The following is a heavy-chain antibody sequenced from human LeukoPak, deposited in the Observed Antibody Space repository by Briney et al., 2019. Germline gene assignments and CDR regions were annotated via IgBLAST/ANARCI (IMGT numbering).Heavy chain of an antibody. V-gene: IGHV1-46*01. J-gene: IGHJ4*02. CDR2: INPSDGKT. D-gene: IGHD3-22*01. Sequence: ASVKVSCKASGYTFTNYYMHWVRQAPGQGLEWMGIINPSDGKTSYAQKFQGRVTMTTDTSTSTAYMELRSLRSDDTAVYYCARDLSITMIVGGEYYFDYWGQGTLVTVSS. CDR1: GYTFTNYY. CDR3: ARDLSITMIVGGEYYFDY.